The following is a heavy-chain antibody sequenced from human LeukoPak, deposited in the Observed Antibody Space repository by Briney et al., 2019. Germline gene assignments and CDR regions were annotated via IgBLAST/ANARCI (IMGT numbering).Heavy chain of an antibody. J-gene: IGHJ6*03. CDR2: IKQGGSEK. Sequence: GGSLRLSCAASGFTFSSYWMSWVRQAPGKGLEWVANIKQGGSEKYYVDSVKGRFTISRDNAKNSLYLQMNSLRAEDTAVYYCARETRTYYYYMDVWGKGTTVTVSS. D-gene: IGHD1-14*01. V-gene: IGHV3-7*01. CDR3: ARETRTYYYYMDV. CDR1: GFTFSSYW.